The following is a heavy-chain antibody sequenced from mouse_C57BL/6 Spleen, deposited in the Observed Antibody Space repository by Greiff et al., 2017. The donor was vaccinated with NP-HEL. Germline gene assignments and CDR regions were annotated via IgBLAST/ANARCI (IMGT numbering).Heavy chain of an antibody. CDR3: ARGTAYSNYYYAMDY. CDR1: GFTFSDYY. D-gene: IGHD2-5*01. CDR2: INYDGSST. J-gene: IGHJ4*01. Sequence: EVMLVESEGGLVQPGSSMKLSCTASGFTFSDYYMAWVRQVPEKGLEWVANINYDGSSTYYLDSLKSRFIISRDNAKNILYLQMSRLKSEDTATYYCARGTAYSNYYYAMDYWGQGTSVTVSS. V-gene: IGHV5-16*01.